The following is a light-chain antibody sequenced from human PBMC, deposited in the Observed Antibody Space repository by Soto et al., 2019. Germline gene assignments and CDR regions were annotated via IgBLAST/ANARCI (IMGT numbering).Light chain of an antibody. CDR2: EVS. Sequence: QPVLTQPASVSGSPGQSITISCTGTSGDVGGYYYVSWYQQLPGKAPKLMISEVSNRPSGVSNRFSGSKSGNTASLTISGLQAEDEADYYGSSYTAGGTIFGTGTKLTVL. CDR3: SSYTAGGTI. J-gene: IGLJ1*01. CDR1: SGDVGGYYY. V-gene: IGLV2-14*01.